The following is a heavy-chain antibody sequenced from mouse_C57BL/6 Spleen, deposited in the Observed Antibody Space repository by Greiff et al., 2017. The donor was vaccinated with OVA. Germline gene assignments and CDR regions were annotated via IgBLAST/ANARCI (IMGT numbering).Heavy chain of an antibody. CDR3: AKTTGTNYAMDY. J-gene: IGHJ4*01. V-gene: IGHV5-17*01. CDR2: ISSGSSTI. D-gene: IGHD4-1*01. CDR1: GFTFSGYG. Sequence: EVHLVESGGGLVKPGGSLKLSCAASGFTFSGYGMHWVRQAPEKGLEWVAYISSGSSTIYYADTVKGRFTISRDNAKNTLFLQMTSLRSEDTAMYYCAKTTGTNYAMDYWGQGTSVTVSS.